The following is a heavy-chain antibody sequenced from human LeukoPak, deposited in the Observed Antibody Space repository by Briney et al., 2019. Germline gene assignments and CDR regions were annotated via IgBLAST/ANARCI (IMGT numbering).Heavy chain of an antibody. CDR2: ISSSSSYI. Sequence: GGSLRLSCAASGFIFSSYNMNWVRQAPGKGLEWVSFISSSSSYIYYADSVKGRFTISRDNAKNSLYLQMNSLKTEDTAVYYCTRDQTPYYWGQGTLVTVSS. J-gene: IGHJ4*02. CDR3: TRDQTPYY. CDR1: GFIFSSYN. V-gene: IGHV3-21*03.